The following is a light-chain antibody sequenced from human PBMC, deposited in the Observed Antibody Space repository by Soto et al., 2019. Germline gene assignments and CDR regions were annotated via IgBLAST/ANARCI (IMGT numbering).Light chain of an antibody. CDR2: SNN. V-gene: IGLV1-44*01. CDR1: SSNIGSNT. CDR3: AAWDDSLNGFYV. J-gene: IGLJ1*01. Sequence: QSVLTQPPSASGTPGQRVTSSCSGSSSNIGSNTVNWYQQLPGTAPKLLIYSNNQRPPGVPDRFSGSKSGTSASLAISGLQSEDEADYYCAAWDDSLNGFYVFGTGTKVTVL.